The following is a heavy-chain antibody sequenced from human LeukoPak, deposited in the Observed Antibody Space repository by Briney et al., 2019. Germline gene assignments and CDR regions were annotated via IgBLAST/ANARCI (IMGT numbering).Heavy chain of an antibody. Sequence: PGGSLRLSCAASGFTFSSYYMSWVRQAPGKGLEWVANIKQDGSEKKYVDSVKGRFTISRDNAKNSLYLQMNCLRAEDTAVYYCARDCWGIKVMDGFDNWGQGTLVTVSS. D-gene: IGHD2-8*01. CDR3: ARDCWGIKVMDGFDN. J-gene: IGHJ4*02. V-gene: IGHV3-7*01. CDR2: IKQDGSEK. CDR1: GFTFSSYY.